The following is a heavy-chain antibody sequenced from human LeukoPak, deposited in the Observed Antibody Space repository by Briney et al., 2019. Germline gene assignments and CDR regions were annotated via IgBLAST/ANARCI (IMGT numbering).Heavy chain of an antibody. D-gene: IGHD5-12*01. CDR1: GYTFTSYG. J-gene: IGHJ4*02. V-gene: IGHV1-18*01. CDR2: ISGYNGKT. Sequence: GASVKVSCKASGYTFTSYGISWVRQAPGQGLEWMGWISGYNGKTNYAQKLQGRVTMTTDTSTSTAYMELRSLRSDDTAVYYCARAPRGGVATDWGQGTLVTVSS. CDR3: ARAPRGGVATD.